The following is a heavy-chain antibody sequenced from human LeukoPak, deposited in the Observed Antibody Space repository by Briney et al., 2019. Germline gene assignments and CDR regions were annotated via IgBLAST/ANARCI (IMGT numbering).Heavy chain of an antibody. CDR1: GGSISSYY. CDR3: ARNPNTLSPYCGGDCYPDDAFDI. Sequence: SETLSLTCTVSGGSISSYYWSWIRQPAGKGLEWIGRIYTSGSTNYNPSLKSRVTMSVDTSQNQFSLKLSSVTAADTAVYYCARNPNTLSPYCGGDCYPDDAFDIWGQGTMVTVSS. J-gene: IGHJ3*02. V-gene: IGHV4-4*07. CDR2: IYTSGST. D-gene: IGHD2-21*01.